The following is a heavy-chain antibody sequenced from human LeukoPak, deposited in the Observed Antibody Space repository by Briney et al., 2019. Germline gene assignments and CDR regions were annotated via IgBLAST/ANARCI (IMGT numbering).Heavy chain of an antibody. V-gene: IGHV3-21*01. CDR1: GFTFSSYS. CDR2: ISSSSSYI. J-gene: IGHJ3*02. Sequence: GGSLRLSCAASGFTFSSYSMNWVRQAPGKGLEWVSSISSSSSYIYYADSVKGRFTISRDNAKNSLYLQMNSLRAEDTAVYYCARDDYYDSSGYYPGEGAFDIWGQGTMVTVSS. CDR3: ARDDYYDSSGYYPGEGAFDI. D-gene: IGHD3-22*01.